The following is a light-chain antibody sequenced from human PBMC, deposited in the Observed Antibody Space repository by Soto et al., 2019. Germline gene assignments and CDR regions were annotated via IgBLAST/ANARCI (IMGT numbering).Light chain of an antibody. J-gene: IGKJ4*01. V-gene: IGKV3-15*01. Sequence: EIVLTQSPGTLSFAPGEISKLYFRASQSVSSNLAWYQQKPGQAPRLLIYGASTRATGIPARFSGSGSGTEFTLTISSLQSEDFAVYYCQQYNNWPLTCGGGTKGDIK. CDR3: QQYNNWPLT. CDR2: GAS. CDR1: QSVSSN.